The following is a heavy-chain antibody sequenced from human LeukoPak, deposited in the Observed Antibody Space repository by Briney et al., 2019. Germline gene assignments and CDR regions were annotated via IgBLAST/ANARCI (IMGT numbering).Heavy chain of an antibody. CDR1: GYGFTSYW. CDR3: ARLCCGGVVAIDP. Sequence: KVGESLKISCKGSGYGFTSYWISWVRQMPGKGLEWMGRIDPSDSYTNYSPSFQGHVTISADKSISTAYLQWSSLKASDTAMCYCARLCCGGVVAIDPWGQGTLVTVSS. J-gene: IGHJ5*02. CDR2: IDPSDSYT. V-gene: IGHV5-10-1*01. D-gene: IGHD2-21*01.